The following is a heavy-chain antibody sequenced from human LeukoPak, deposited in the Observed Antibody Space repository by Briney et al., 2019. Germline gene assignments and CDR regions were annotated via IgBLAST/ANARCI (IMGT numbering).Heavy chain of an antibody. CDR3: AKFWAPEDY. CDR1: GFTFSGYG. V-gene: IGHV3-30*18. D-gene: IGHD3-16*01. J-gene: IGHJ4*02. Sequence: SGGSLRLSCAASGFTFSGYGMHWVRQAPGKGLEWVAVISYDGSNKYYADSVKGRFTISRDNSKNTLYLQMNSLRAEDTAVYYCAKFWAPEDYWGQGTLVTVSS. CDR2: ISYDGSNK.